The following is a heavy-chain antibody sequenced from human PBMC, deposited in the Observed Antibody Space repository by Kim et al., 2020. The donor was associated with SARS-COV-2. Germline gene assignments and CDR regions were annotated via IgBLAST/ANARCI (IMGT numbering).Heavy chain of an antibody. Sequence: ASVKVSCKVSGYTLTELSMHWVRQAPGKGLEWMGGFDPEDGETIYAQKFQGRVTMTEDTSTDTAYMELSSLRSEDTAVYYCATSGGYCSGGSCYSHWFDPWGQGTLVTVSS. D-gene: IGHD2-15*01. V-gene: IGHV1-24*01. J-gene: IGHJ5*02. CDR1: GYTLTELS. CDR3: ATSGGYCSGGSCYSHWFDP. CDR2: FDPEDGET.